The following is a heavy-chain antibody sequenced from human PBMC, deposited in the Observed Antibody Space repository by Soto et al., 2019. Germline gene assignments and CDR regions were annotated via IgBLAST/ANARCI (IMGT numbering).Heavy chain of an antibody. CDR3: ARDHSGSDNWFDP. V-gene: IGHV1-2*02. J-gene: IGHJ5*02. CDR1: GYAFTVYY. CDR2: INPNSGDT. D-gene: IGHD3-10*01. Sequence: GASVNVSCESSGYAFTVYYIHWVRQAHGQRLEWMGWINPNSGDTNFAQRFQGRVTMTTDTSINTAYMELSRLRSDDTAVYYCARDHSGSDNWFDPWGQGTLVTVSS.